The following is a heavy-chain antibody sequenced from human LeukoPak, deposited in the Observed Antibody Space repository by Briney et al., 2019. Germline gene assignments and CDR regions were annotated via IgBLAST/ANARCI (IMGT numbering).Heavy chain of an antibody. J-gene: IGHJ4*02. D-gene: IGHD2-15*01. V-gene: IGHV1-69*13. CDR1: GGTFSSYA. Sequence: GASVKVSCKASGGTFSSYAISWVRQAPGQGLEWMGGIIPIFGTANYAQKFQGRVTITADESTSTAYMELSSLRSEDTAVYYCATSGWLPRGYCSGGSCFTFDYWGQGTLVTVSS. CDR3: ATSGWLPRGYCSGGSCFTFDY. CDR2: IIPIFGTA.